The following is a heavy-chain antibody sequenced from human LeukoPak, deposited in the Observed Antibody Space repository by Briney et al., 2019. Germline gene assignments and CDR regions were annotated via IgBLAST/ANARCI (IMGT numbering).Heavy chain of an antibody. J-gene: IGHJ4*02. CDR1: GFTFDDYA. CDR3: ASDDRGFDY. V-gene: IGHV3-9*01. Sequence: SLRLSCAASGFTFDDYAMHWVRQAPGKGLEWVSGISWNSGSIGYADSVKGRFTISRDDAKNSLYLQMNSLRAEDTALYYCASDDRGFDYWGQGTLVTVSS. CDR2: ISWNSGSI.